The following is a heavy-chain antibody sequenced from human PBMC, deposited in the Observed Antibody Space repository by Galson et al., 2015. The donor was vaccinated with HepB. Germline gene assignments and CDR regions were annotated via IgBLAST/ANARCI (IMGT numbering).Heavy chain of an antibody. D-gene: IGHD3-22*01. CDR3: THTRVYDNNGYYYFDY. J-gene: IGHJ4*02. Sequence: SLRLSCAAAGFTFTNAWISWVRQPPGKGLEWVGRIKSTGDGGTTDYAAPVQGRFTISRDDSKNTVYLQMNSLEIEDTALYYCTHTRVYDNNGYYYFDYWGQGTLVTVSS. CDR2: IKSTGDGGTT. CDR1: GFTFTNAW. V-gene: IGHV3-15*01.